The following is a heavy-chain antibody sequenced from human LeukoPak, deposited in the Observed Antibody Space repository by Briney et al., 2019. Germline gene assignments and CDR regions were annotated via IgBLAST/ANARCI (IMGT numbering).Heavy chain of an antibody. V-gene: IGHV4-59*01. CDR3: ARLRIGVVFYYGMDV. J-gene: IGHJ6*02. Sequence: SETLSLTCTVSGGSISSYYWSWIRQPPGKGLEWIGYIYYSGSTNYNPSLKSRVTISVDTSKNQFSLKLSSVTAADTAVYYCARLRIGVVFYYGMDVWGQGTTVTVSS. CDR1: GGSISSYY. D-gene: IGHD2-21*01. CDR2: IYYSGST.